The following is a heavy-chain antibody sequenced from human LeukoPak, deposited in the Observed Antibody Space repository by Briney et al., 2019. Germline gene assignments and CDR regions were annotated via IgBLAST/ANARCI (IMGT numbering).Heavy chain of an antibody. V-gene: IGHV1-2*02. CDR1: GYTFTGYY. CDR3: ARVISGSYQAAFDI. Sequence: ASVKVSCKASGYTFTGYYMHWLRQAPGQGLEWMGWINPNSGGTNYVQKFQGRVTMTRDTSISTAYMELSRLRSDDTAVYYCARVISGSYQAAFDIWGQGTMVTVSS. D-gene: IGHD1-26*01. J-gene: IGHJ3*02. CDR2: INPNSGGT.